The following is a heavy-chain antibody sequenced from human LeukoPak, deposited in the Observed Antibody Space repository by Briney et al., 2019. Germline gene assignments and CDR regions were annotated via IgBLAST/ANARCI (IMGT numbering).Heavy chain of an antibody. J-gene: IGHJ4*02. Sequence: ASVNVSCKASGYTFTSYHMHWVRQAPGQGLEIMGIINPSGGSTTYAQKFQGRVTMTRDTSTSTVYMELSSLRSEDTAEYYCAKLAAAGTAHYYFDYWGQGTLVTVSS. D-gene: IGHD6-13*01. CDR2: INPSGGST. V-gene: IGHV1-46*01. CDR1: GYTFTSYH. CDR3: AKLAAAGTAHYYFDY.